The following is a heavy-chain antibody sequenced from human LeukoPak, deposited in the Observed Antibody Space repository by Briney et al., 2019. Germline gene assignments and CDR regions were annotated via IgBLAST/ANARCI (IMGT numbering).Heavy chain of an antibody. Sequence: SETLSLTCTVSGGAISSYYWSSIRQPAGKGLEWIGRIDTSGNTNYKPSLKSRVTMSVDTSKNQFSLKLSSVTAADTAVYYCARVSSSWYQDWYFDLWGRGTLVTVFS. J-gene: IGHJ2*01. V-gene: IGHV4-4*07. CDR1: GGAISSYY. CDR3: ARVSSSWYQDWYFDL. D-gene: IGHD6-13*01. CDR2: IDTSGNT.